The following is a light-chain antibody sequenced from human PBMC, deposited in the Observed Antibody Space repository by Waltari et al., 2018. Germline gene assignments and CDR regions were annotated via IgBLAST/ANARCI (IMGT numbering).Light chain of an antibody. CDR2: EVN. Sequence: QSALTQPPSASGSPGQSVTIPCTGTSSDVGGYKFVSWYQQHPGRAPKLMIYEVNQRPSGVPYRFSGSKSGNTASLTVSGLQAEDEADYYCSSYAGSNNLVFGTGTKVTVL. V-gene: IGLV2-8*01. J-gene: IGLJ1*01. CDR1: SSDVGGYKF. CDR3: SSYAGSNNLV.